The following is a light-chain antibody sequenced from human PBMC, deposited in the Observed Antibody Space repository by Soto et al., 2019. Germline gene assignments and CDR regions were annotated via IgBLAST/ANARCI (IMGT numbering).Light chain of an antibody. Sequence: DIHMTQSPSSVSASVGDRVTITCRASLGISTWFAWYQQKPGKAPNLLIYATSSLQSGVPSRFSGTGSGTDFTLTIRSLQPEDFATYYCQHTNNFPLTFGPGTKVDI. CDR2: ATS. CDR3: QHTNNFPLT. CDR1: LGISTW. J-gene: IGKJ3*01. V-gene: IGKV1-12*01.